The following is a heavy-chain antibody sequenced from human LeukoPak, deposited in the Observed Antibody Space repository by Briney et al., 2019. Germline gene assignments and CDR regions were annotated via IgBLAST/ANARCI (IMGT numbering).Heavy chain of an antibody. J-gene: IGHJ3*02. CDR2: ISSSSSYI. CDR3: FIPAANIHPAAFDI. Sequence: AGGSLRLSCAASGFTFSSYSMNWVRQAPGKGLEWVSSISSSSSYIYYADSVKGRFTISRDNAKNSLYLQMNSLKTEDTAVYYCFIPAANIHPAAFDIWGQGTMVTVSS. D-gene: IGHD2-2*01. CDR1: GFTFSSYS. V-gene: IGHV3-21*03.